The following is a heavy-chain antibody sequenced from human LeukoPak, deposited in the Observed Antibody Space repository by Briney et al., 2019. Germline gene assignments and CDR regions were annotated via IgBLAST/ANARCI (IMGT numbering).Heavy chain of an antibody. Sequence: SETLSLTCTVSGGSISSYYWSWIRQPPGKGLEWIGYIYYSGSTNYNPSLKSRVTISVDTSKNKFSLKLSSVTAAYTAVYSCARDNSYYDSSGYPLHLFDYWGQGTLVTVSS. CDR2: IYYSGST. J-gene: IGHJ4*01. CDR1: GGSISSYY. CDR3: ARDNSYYDSSGYPLHLFDY. D-gene: IGHD3-22*01. V-gene: IGHV4-59*01.